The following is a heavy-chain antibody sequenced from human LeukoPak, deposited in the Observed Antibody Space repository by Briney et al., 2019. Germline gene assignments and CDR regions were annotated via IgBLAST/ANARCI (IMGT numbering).Heavy chain of an antibody. J-gene: IGHJ4*02. V-gene: IGHV4-30-4*01. Sequence: PSETLSLTCTVSGGSISSGDYYWSWIRQPPGKGLEWIGYISSSGRTYYNPSLKSRITVSIDTAKNQFSLTVNSVTAADTAVYYCARGQYGSGIAYWGQGTLVTVSS. CDR1: GGSISSGDYY. CDR3: ARGQYGSGIAY. CDR2: ISSSGRT. D-gene: IGHD3-10*01.